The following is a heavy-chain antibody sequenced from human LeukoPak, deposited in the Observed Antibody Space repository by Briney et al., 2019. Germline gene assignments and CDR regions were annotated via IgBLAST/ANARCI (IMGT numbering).Heavy chain of an antibody. D-gene: IGHD3-22*01. Sequence: ASVKVSCKASGGTFSSYAISWVRQAPGQGLEWMGGIIPMFGTAKYAQKFQGRVTITADKSTSTAYMELSSLRSEDTAAYYCARGRFDYYDSSGYYRPREYYSYYYYMDVWGKGTTVTISS. V-gene: IGHV1-69*06. CDR3: ARGRFDYYDSSGYYRPREYYSYYYYMDV. CDR2: IIPMFGTA. J-gene: IGHJ6*03. CDR1: GGTFSSYA.